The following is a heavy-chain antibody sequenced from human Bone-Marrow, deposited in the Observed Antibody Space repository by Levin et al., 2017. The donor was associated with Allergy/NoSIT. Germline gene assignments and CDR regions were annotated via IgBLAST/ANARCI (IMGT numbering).Heavy chain of an antibody. V-gene: IGHV1-69*01. Sequence: LGESLKISCTASGDTFNNYAFSWVRQAPGQGLEWMGGIIPMFGITNYAQSFQGTLTITADDSTNTVFMELSSLRSEDTAVFYCARDKLRSFLRDGVPFYYFHMDVWGQGTTVTVSS. CDR3: ARDKLRSFLRDGVPFYYFHMDV. J-gene: IGHJ6*02. D-gene: IGHD2/OR15-2a*01. CDR2: IIPMFGIT. CDR1: GDTFNNYA.